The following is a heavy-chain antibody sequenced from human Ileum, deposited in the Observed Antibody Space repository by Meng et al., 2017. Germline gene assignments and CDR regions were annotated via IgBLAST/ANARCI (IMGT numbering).Heavy chain of an antibody. CDR1: GYAFSALF. D-gene: IGHD3-16*01. J-gene: IGHJ4*02. Sequence: ASVKVSCKASGYAFSALFIHWVRQAPGQGLEWMAWVDPRGGDSKYAQKFQGRVTLTRDTSINTVYMEMTTLRSDDTAIYYCGRDNYGKFDYWGQGTRVTGSS. V-gene: IGHV1-2*02. CDR3: GRDNYGKFDY. CDR2: VDPRGGDS.